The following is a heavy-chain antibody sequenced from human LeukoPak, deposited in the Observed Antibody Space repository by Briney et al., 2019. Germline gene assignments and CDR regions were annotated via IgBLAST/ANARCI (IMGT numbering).Heavy chain of an antibody. V-gene: IGHV3-33*01. J-gene: IGHJ4*02. Sequence: GGSLRLSCAASGFTFSGYGMHWVRQAPGKGLEWVAVIWYDGSNKYYADSVKGRFTISRDNSKNTLYLQMNSLRAEDTAVYYCARDYEHYYDSSGYSDWGQGTLVTVSS. CDR2: IWYDGSNK. CDR3: ARDYEHYYDSSGYSD. CDR1: GFTFSGYG. D-gene: IGHD3-22*01.